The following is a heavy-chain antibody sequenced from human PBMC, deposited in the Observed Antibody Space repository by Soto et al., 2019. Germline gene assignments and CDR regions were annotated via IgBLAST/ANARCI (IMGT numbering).Heavy chain of an antibody. CDR2: IYHSGST. V-gene: IGHV4-31*03. Sequence: QVQLQESGPRLVEASQTLSLTCTVSNASITSSGYYWSWVSQPPGKRLEWIGYIYHSGSTFYSPSLQSRLTMSVDTSKNQFSLTLRSVTAADTAVYHCARMSGTYYVPDYWGQGTLVTVSS. CDR3: ARMSGTYYVPDY. J-gene: IGHJ4*02. CDR1: NASITSSGYY. D-gene: IGHD1-26*01.